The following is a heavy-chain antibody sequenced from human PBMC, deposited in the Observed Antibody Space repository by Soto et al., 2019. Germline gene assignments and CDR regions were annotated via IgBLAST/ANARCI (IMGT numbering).Heavy chain of an antibody. CDR1: GGTFSSYT. CDR2: IIPILGIA. V-gene: IGHV1-69*02. CDR3: AGKAVAVRVDY. Sequence: QVQLVQSGAEVKKPGSSVKVSCKASGGTFSSYTISWVRQAPGQGLEWMGRIIPILGIANYAQKFQGRVTISADKSTSTAYRELSSLRSEDTAVYYCAGKAVAVRVDYWGQGTLVTVSS. D-gene: IGHD6-19*01. J-gene: IGHJ4*02.